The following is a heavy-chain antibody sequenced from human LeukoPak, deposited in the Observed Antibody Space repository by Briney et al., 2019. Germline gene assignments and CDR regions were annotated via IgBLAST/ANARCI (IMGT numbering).Heavy chain of an antibody. V-gene: IGHV3-66*01. CDR3: ARTTGRDVRDWPFFDF. CDR1: GFTVSRKY. CDR2: LYSDGTT. J-gene: IGHJ4*02. Sequence: PGGSLRLSCVASGFTVSRKYMSWVRQAPGKGLEWVSLLYSDGTTRYADSVKGRFTISRDKSENTLYLQMNTLSAEDTAVYFCARTTGRDVRDWPFFDFWGQGTLVTVSS. D-gene: IGHD3/OR15-3a*01.